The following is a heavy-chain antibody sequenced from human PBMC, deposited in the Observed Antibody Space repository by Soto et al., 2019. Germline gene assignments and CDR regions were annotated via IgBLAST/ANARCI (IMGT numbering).Heavy chain of an antibody. CDR1: GYTFTSYD. V-gene: IGHV1-8*01. Sequence: QVQLVQSGAEVKKPGASVKVSCKASGYTFTSYDINWVRQATGQGLEWMGWMNPNSGNTGYAQKFQGRVTMTRNTSISTAYMELSSLRSEDTAVYYCARKGYCSGGSCFDYYYYGMAVWGQGTTVTVSS. CDR3: ARKGYCSGGSCFDYYYYGMAV. J-gene: IGHJ6*02. CDR2: MNPNSGNT. D-gene: IGHD2-15*01.